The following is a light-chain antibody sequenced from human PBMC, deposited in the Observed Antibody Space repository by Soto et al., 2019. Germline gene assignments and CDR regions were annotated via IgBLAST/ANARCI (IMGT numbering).Light chain of an antibody. CDR2: WAS. Sequence: DIVMTQSPDSLAVSLGERATINCKSSQSVLYTSNNKNYLVWYQQKPGQPPKLLIYWASARESGVPDRFSGIGSGTEFTLPISSLQAEDVAVYYCQQHYSTPYTFGQGTKLEIK. J-gene: IGKJ2*01. CDR3: QQHYSTPYT. V-gene: IGKV4-1*01. CDR1: QSVLYTSNNKNY.